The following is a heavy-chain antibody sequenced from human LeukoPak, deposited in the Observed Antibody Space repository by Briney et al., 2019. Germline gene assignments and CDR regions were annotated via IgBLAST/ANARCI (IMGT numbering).Heavy chain of an antibody. J-gene: IGHJ4*02. CDR3: ARGATYNWNDFRWLSDYFDY. CDR1: GGTFSSYA. Sequence: SVKVSCKASGGTFSSYAISWVRQAPGQGLEWMGGIIPIFGTANYAQKFQGRVTITTDESTSTAYMELSSLRSEDTAVYYCARGATYNWNDFRWLSDYFDYWGQGTLVTVSS. V-gene: IGHV1-69*05. CDR2: IIPIFGTA. D-gene: IGHD1-1*01.